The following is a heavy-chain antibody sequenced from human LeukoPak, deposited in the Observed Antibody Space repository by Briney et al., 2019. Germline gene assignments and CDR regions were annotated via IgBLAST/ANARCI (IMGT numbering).Heavy chain of an antibody. D-gene: IGHD2-15*01. Sequence: ASVNGSCKSSVYTFIREVINWVRQAAVQGLEWMGQRSPNTGNTNYAQKSQGTVTITTNTSISTASMELSSLASADTALYYCARGATGSYCRGGSCPYFDYWGQGTLVSVSS. J-gene: IGHJ4*02. CDR2: RSPNTGNT. V-gene: IGHV1-8*03. CDR1: VYTFIREV. CDR3: ARGATGSYCRGGSCPYFDY.